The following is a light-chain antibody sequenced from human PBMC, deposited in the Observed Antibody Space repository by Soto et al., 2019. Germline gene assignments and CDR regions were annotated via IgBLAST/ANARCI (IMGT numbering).Light chain of an antibody. CDR2: RAS. J-gene: IGKJ1*01. CDR1: QGIGDT. V-gene: IGKV3-20*01. CDR3: QQYGSSGT. Sequence: EVVLTQSPATLSVFQGEGVTLSCRASQGIGDTLAWYQQRPGQAPRLLIYRASTRAPGIPARFSGSGSGTDFTLTISRLEPEDCAVYYCQQYGSSGTFGQGTKVDIK.